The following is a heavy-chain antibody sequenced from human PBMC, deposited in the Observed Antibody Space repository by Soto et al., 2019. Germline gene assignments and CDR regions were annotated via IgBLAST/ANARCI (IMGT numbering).Heavy chain of an antibody. J-gene: IGHJ6*02. Sequence: SETLSLTCAVYGGSFSGYYWSWIRQPPGKGLEWIGEINHSGSTNYNPSLKSRVTISVDKSKNQFSLKLSSVTAADTAVYYCARDSLRPYLDYYYGMDVWGQGTTVTVSS. D-gene: IGHD4-17*01. CDR3: ARDSLRPYLDYYYGMDV. CDR2: INHSGST. CDR1: GGSFSGYY. V-gene: IGHV4-34*01.